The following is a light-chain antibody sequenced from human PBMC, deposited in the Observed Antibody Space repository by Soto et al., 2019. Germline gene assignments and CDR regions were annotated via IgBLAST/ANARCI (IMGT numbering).Light chain of an antibody. CDR3: SSYAGYSTSVV. Sequence: QSALTQPPSASGSPGQSVTISCTGAISDVGGYDFVSWYQHHPGKAPKLMIYEANKRPSGVSDRFSGSKSGNTASLTISGLQAEDEAEYYCSSYAGYSTSVVFGGGTKLTVL. J-gene: IGLJ2*01. V-gene: IGLV2-8*01. CDR1: ISDVGGYDF. CDR2: EAN.